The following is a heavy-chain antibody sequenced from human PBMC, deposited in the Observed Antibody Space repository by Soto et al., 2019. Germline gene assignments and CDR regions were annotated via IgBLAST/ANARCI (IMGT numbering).Heavy chain of an antibody. CDR1: GFTFSDYY. CDR2: ISSSSSYT. D-gene: IGHD6-13*01. V-gene: IGHV3-11*05. J-gene: IGHJ6*02. CDR3: ARDRGSSPIYGMDV. Sequence: GGSLRLSCAASGFTFSDYYMSWIRQAPGKGLEWVSYISSSSSYTNYADSVKGRFTISRDNAKNSLYLQMNSLRAEDTAVYYCARDRGSSPIYGMDVWGQGTTVTVSS.